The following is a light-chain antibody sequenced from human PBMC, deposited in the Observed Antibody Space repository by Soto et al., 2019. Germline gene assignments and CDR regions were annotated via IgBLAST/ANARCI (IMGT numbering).Light chain of an antibody. Sequence: QSLLTQPPSVSAAPGQKVTISCSGSSSNLASNFVSWFLQFPGTAPRLIIYEDDKRPSGIPDRFSGSKSGASAFLDITGLQTGDEADYYCASWDSTLSVGGFGGGTKVTVL. J-gene: IGLJ3*02. CDR1: SSNLASNF. CDR3: ASWDSTLSVGG. V-gene: IGLV1-51*01. CDR2: EDD.